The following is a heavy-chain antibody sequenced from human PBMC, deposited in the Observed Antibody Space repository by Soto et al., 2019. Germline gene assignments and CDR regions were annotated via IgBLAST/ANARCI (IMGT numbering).Heavy chain of an antibody. CDR3: ARIHFGDEPSYYYYGMDV. CDR2: IYYTGST. V-gene: IGHV4-30-4*01. CDR1: GGSFSSGDYY. Sequence: QVQLQESGPGVVKPSQTLSLTCTVPGGSFSSGDYYWSWVRQPPGKGLEWIGYIYYTGSTFNNPSLKSRVSISIDTSKTQFSLKLSSVTAADTAVYYCARIHFGDEPSYYYYGMDVWGQGTTVTVSS. D-gene: IGHD4-17*01. J-gene: IGHJ6*02.